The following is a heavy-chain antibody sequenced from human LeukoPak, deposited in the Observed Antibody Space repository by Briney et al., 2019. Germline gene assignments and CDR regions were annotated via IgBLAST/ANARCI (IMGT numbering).Heavy chain of an antibody. D-gene: IGHD6-13*01. CDR1: GFTFSSYA. V-gene: IGHV3-30*04. CDR3: ARDGARIAAAEGFDP. J-gene: IGHJ5*02. Sequence: GRSLRLSCAASGFTFSSYAMHWVRQAPGKGLEWVAVISYDGSNKYYADSVKGRFTISRDNSKNTLYLQMNSLRAEDTAVYYCARDGARIAAAEGFDPWGQGTLVTVSS. CDR2: ISYDGSNK.